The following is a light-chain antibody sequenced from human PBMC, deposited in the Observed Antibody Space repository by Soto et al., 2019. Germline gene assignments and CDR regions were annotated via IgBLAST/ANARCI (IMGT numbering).Light chain of an antibody. J-gene: IGKJ2*01. CDR3: QQYDVLPYT. CDR2: DAS. V-gene: IGKV1-33*01. CDR1: QDIGNY. Sequence: DIQMIQSPSSLSPSIGNRVTITCQASQDIGNYLSWYQQKPGKAPKLLMHDASNLETGVPSRFRGSGSGTNFTLTISSLQPEDIATYYCQQYDVLPYTFGPGTKLEI.